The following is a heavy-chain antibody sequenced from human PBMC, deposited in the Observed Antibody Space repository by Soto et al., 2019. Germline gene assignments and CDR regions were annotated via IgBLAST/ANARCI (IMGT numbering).Heavy chain of an antibody. CDR3: ARDVHADFTHDFDP. V-gene: IGHV4-59*02. CDR1: GGSVTSHH. J-gene: IGHJ5*02. Sequence: TSETLSLTCFVSGGSVTSHHWCWIRQFPGQGLEWIAYTSYTGNTNYNPSLHSRVTISLDTPKNQLLLKLTSTTASDTGVYYWARDVHADFTHDFDPWGQGTLVTVSS. CDR2: TSYTGNT. D-gene: IGHD2-8*01.